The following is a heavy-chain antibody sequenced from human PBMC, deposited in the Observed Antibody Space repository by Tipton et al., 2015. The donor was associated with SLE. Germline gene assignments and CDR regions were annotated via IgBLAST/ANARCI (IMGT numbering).Heavy chain of an antibody. V-gene: IGHV4-59*11. J-gene: IGHJ6*02. CDR2: IYYSGST. D-gene: IGHD3-16*01. Sequence: TLSLTCTVSGGSISSHYWSWIRQPPGKGLEWIGYIYYSGSTNYNPSLKSRVTISVDTSKNQFSLKLSSVPAADTAVCYCARGGGPPGYYYYGMDVGGQGTTVTV. CDR3: ARGGGPPGYYYYGMDV. CDR1: GGSISSHY.